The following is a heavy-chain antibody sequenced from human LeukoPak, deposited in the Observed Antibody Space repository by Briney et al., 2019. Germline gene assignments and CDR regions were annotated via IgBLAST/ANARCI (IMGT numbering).Heavy chain of an antibody. J-gene: IGHJ3*02. CDR1: GGSFSGYY. CDR3: ARGHHNCTNGLCYPGACDI. V-gene: IGHV4-34*01. CDR2: INHSGST. Sequence: PSETLSLTCAVYGGSFSGYYWSWIRQPPGKGLEWIGEINHSGSTNYNPSLKSRVTISVDTSKNQSSLKLSSVTAADTAVYYCARGHHNCTNGLCYPGACDIWGQGTMVTVSS. D-gene: IGHD2-8*01.